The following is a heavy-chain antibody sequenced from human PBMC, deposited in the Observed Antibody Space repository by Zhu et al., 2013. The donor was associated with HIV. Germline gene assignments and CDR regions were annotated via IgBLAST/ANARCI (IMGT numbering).Heavy chain of an antibody. CDR2: INAGNGNT. CDR1: GYTFINYA. D-gene: IGHD4-17*01. CDR3: TSNYGDYDY. Sequence: QLVQSGAEVKKPGASVKVSCKASGYTFINYAMHWVRQAPGQRLEWMGWINAGNGNTRYSRKFQGRVTITRDTSASTAYMALSSLRSEDTAVYYCTSNYGDYDYWGQGTLVTVSS. J-gene: IGHJ4*02. V-gene: IGHV1-3*01.